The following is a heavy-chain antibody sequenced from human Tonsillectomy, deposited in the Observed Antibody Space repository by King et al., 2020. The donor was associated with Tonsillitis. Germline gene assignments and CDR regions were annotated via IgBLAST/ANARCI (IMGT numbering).Heavy chain of an antibody. CDR1: GYIFIGYY. J-gene: IGHJ4*02. CDR2: INPNNGVT. D-gene: IGHD1/OR15-1a*01. CDR3: ARNWNISGDGFDY. Sequence: QLVQSGAEVKKPGASVKVSCKTSGYIFIGYYLHWVRQAPGQGLEWMGWINPNNGVTNYAQNFQGRVTMTRDTPISTVYMELSGLTFDDMAVYYCARNWNISGDGFDYWGQGTLVTVSS. V-gene: IGHV1-2*02.